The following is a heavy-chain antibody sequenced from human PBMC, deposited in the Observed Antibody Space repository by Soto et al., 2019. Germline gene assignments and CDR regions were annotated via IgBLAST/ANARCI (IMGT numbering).Heavy chain of an antibody. J-gene: IGHJ4*02. CDR1: GYTFTSYA. CDR3: GGSGGGGSSSWPYDY. V-gene: IGHV1-3*01. Sequence: QVQLVQSGAEVKKPGASVKVSCKASGYTFTSYAMHWVRQAPGQRLEWMGWINAGNGNTKYSQKFQGRVTITRDTSGSTAYMGVRSLGTGDTGVYYCGGSGGGGSSSWPYDYWGQGTLVTVSS. D-gene: IGHD6-13*01. CDR2: INAGNGNT.